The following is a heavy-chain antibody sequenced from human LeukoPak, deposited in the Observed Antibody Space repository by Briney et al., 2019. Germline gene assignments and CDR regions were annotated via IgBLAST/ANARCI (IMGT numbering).Heavy chain of an antibody. D-gene: IGHD3-10*01. CDR3: ARDFLMASDY. CDR2: ISYDGTNK. V-gene: IGHV3-30-3*01. CDR1: GLSFSAYA. J-gene: IGHJ4*02. Sequence: QPGGSLSLSCAASGLSFSAYAMHWVRQAPGKGLEWVAVISYDGTNKYYADSVKGRFTISRDNSKNTLYLQMNSLRPEDTAVYYCARDFLMASDYWGQGTLVTVSS.